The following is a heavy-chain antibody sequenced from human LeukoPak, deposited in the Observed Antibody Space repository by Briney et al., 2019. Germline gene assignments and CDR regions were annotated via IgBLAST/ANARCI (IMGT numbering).Heavy chain of an antibody. CDR1: GFTFGTYA. CDR2: ISGSGGST. V-gene: IGHV3-23*01. CDR3: ARAGTPEYSSSSGGFDY. J-gene: IGHJ4*02. D-gene: IGHD6-6*01. Sequence: GGSLRLSCAASGFTFGTYAMSWVRQAPGKGLEWISAISGSGGSTYYADSVKGRFTISRDNSKNTLYLQMNSLRAEDTAVYYCARAGTPEYSSSSGGFDYWGQGTLVTVSS.